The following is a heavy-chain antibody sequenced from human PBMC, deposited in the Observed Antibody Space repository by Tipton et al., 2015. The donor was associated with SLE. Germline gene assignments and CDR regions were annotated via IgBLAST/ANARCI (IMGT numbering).Heavy chain of an antibody. CDR1: GGSIRSGGYY. J-gene: IGHJ6*02. V-gene: IGHV4-31*03. Sequence: GLVKPSQTLSLTCTVSGGSIRSGGYYWEWIRPHPQKGLEWIGHMYYSGTTYYNPSLEGRVIISVDTSKSQFSLNLTSVTAADTAVYYCARGYVSYYGLDVWGQGTTVTVSS. CDR2: MYYSGTT. D-gene: IGHD3-16*01. CDR3: ARGYVSYYGLDV.